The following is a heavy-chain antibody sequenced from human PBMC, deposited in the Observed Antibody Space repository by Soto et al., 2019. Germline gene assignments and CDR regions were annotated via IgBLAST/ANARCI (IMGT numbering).Heavy chain of an antibody. D-gene: IGHD6-6*01. J-gene: IGHJ4*02. CDR1: GFTFSSYW. CDR2: INSDGSST. V-gene: IGHV3-74*01. CDR3: ARGGSSSVVNLDY. Sequence: PGGSLRLSCAASGFTFSSYWMHWVRQAPGKGPVWVSRINSDGSSTRYADSVKGRFTISRDNAKNTLYLQMNSLRAEDTAVYYRARGGSSSVVNLDYWGQGTLVTVSS.